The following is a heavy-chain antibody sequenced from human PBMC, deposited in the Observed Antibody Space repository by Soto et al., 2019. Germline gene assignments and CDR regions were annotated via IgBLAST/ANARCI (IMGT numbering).Heavy chain of an antibody. J-gene: IGHJ5*02. V-gene: IGHV1-2*04. Sequence: ASVKVSCKASGYTFTGYYMHWVRQAPGQGLEWMGWINPNSGGTNYAQKFQGWVTMTRDTSISTAYMELSRLRSDDTAVYYCARGYCSSTSCPFDPWGQGTLVTLAS. CDR1: GYTFTGYY. CDR2: INPNSGGT. CDR3: ARGYCSSTSCPFDP. D-gene: IGHD2-2*01.